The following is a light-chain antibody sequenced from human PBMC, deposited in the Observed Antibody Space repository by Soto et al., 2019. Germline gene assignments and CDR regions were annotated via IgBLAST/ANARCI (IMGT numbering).Light chain of an antibody. V-gene: IGKV1-5*03. CDR1: QSISSW. J-gene: IGKJ4*01. CDR3: HQSNSYPLT. CDR2: KAS. Sequence: DIQMTQSPSTLSASVGDRVTITCRASQSISSWLAWYQQKTGKAPNLLIYKASSLESGVPSRFSGSGSETEFTLAISSLQPDDFATYYRHQSNSYPLTFGGGTKVQIK.